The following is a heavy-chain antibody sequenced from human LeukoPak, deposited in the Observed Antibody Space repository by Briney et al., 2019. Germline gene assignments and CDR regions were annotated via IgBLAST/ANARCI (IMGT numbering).Heavy chain of an antibody. CDR2: INSDGSNT. CDR3: AGAQYYYDSSGYVRLDASDI. Sequence: GGSLRLSCAASGFNFGRNWMDWVRQAPGKGLVWVSCINSDGSNTNYADSVKGRFTISRDNAKNTLYLQMNSLRVEDTAVYFCAGAQYYYDSSGYVRLDASDIWGQGTMVTVSS. D-gene: IGHD3-22*01. J-gene: IGHJ3*02. CDR1: GFNFGRNW. V-gene: IGHV3-74*01.